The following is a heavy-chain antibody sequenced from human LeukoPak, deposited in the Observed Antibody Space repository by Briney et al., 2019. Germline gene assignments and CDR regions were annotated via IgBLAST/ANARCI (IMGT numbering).Heavy chain of an antibody. D-gene: IGHD5-18*01. V-gene: IGHV4-59*07. CDR2: IYYTGST. CDR1: SGSITGYY. J-gene: IGHJ4*02. Sequence: SDTLSLTCTVSSGSITGYYWSWIRQPPGEGLEWIGYIYYTGSTNYNPSLKSRVTMSLDTSKNHFSLQLSSVIAADTAVYYCARVRNSYGERDFDYWGQGILVTVSS. CDR3: ARVRNSYGERDFDY.